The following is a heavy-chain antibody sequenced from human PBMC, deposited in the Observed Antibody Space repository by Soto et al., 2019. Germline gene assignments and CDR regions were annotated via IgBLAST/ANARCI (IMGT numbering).Heavy chain of an antibody. D-gene: IGHD6-19*01. V-gene: IGHV1-69*01. Sequence: QVQLVQSGAEVKKPGSSVKVSCKASAGTFSSYAISWVRQAPGQGLEWMGGIIPIFCTANYAQKFQGRVTITADESTSTAYMELSSLRSEDTAVYYCARTDIAVADWGAFDIWGQGTMGTVSS. CDR2: IIPIFCTA. CDR1: AGTFSSYA. J-gene: IGHJ3*02. CDR3: ARTDIAVADWGAFDI.